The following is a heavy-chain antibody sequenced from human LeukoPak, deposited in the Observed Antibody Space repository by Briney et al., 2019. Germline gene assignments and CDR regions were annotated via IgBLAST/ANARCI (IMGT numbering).Heavy chain of an antibody. J-gene: IGHJ4*02. CDR2: ISYEGRNK. CDR3: AKDQNFVGWGDGYNSWFDY. D-gene: IGHD5-24*01. CDR1: GFTFSSYG. V-gene: IGHV3-30*18. Sequence: GGSLRLSCAASGFTFSSYGMHWVRQAPGKGLEWVAVISYEGRNKYYADSVKGRFTISRDNSKNTLYLQMNSLRAEDTAVYYCAKDQNFVGWGDGYNSWFDYWGQGTLVTVSS.